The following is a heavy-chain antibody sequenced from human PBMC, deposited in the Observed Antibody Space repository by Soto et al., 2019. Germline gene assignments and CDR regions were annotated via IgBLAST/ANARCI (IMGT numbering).Heavy chain of an antibody. D-gene: IGHD2-21*02. CDR2: IKTKTDGGTT. J-gene: IGHJ6*02. CDR1: GFTFSNAW. Sequence: EVQLVESGGGLVKPGGSLRLSCAASGFTFSNAWMSWVRQAPGKGLEWVGRIKTKTDGGTTDYAAPVKGRFTIPRDDSKNTLYLQMNSLKTEDTAVYYCTTGVTSRGMDVWGQGTTVTVSS. CDR3: TTGVTSRGMDV. V-gene: IGHV3-15*01.